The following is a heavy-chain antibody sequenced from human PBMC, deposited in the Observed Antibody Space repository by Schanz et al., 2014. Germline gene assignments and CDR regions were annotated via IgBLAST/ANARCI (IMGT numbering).Heavy chain of an antibody. CDR1: GFTFSTYA. Sequence: EVKLLESGGTLVRPGGSLRLSCAASGFTFSTYAMAWVRQAPGKGLEWVSSINTGGDSTYYADSVKGRFTISRDNSKNTLYLQMNSLRAEDTAVYYCVRVSFADPRLYRGMDRDIDYWGQGTLVTVSS. CDR2: INTGGDST. V-gene: IGHV3-23*01. D-gene: IGHD5-18*01. J-gene: IGHJ4*02. CDR3: VRVSFADPRLYRGMDRDIDY.